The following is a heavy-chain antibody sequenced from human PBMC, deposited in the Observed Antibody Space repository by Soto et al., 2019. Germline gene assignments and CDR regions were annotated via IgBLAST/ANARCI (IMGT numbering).Heavy chain of an antibody. V-gene: IGHV3-23*01. D-gene: IGHD2-15*01. CDR3: AKHGCSYPACYPYYYYVDV. CDR1: GFTFSDSA. Sequence: EVQLLESGGGLAQPGGSLRLSCAASGFTFSDSALSWVRQGTGKGLEWVSSVTVSGDTSYYADSVEGRFTISRDNSNNTLYLQMNSLRADDTAVYYCAKHGCSYPACYPYYYYVDVWGEGATVTVSS. J-gene: IGHJ6*03. CDR2: VTVSGDTS.